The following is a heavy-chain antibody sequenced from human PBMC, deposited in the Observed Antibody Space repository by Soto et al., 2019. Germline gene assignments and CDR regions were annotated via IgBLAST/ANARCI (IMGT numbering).Heavy chain of an antibody. CDR3: ARPYSSGEDTDV. CDR1: GYNLISYW. D-gene: IGHD3-22*01. Sequence: GESLKVSGNGSGYNLISYWISWVRQMPGKGLEWMGRIDPSDSYTNYSPSFQGHVTISADKSISTAYLQWSSLKASDTAMYYCARPYSSGEDTDVWGQGTTVTVSS. CDR2: IDPSDSYT. J-gene: IGHJ6*02. V-gene: IGHV5-10-1*01.